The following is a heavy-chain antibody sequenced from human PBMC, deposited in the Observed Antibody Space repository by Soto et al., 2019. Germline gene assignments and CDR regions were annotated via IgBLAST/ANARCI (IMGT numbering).Heavy chain of an antibody. CDR2: IKPGTSDI. D-gene: IGHD3-3*01. J-gene: IGHJ4*02. Sequence: PVESLKISCKGVGYKFGSAWIGWVRQMPGKGLEWMGIIKPGTSDIRYSPSCRGHVTISADEAVSTAYLQWSSLKASDTAMYYCARQDFVTAPVRRVYFDSRGQGTPVTVSS. V-gene: IGHV5-51*01. CDR1: GYKFGSAW. CDR3: ARQDFVTAPVRRVYFDS.